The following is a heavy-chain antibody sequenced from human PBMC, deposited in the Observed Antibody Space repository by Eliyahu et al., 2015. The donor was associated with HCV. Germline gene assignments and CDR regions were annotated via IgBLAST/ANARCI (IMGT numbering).Heavy chain of an antibody. CDR1: GGTFRTSG. Sequence: QVQLVQSGAEVKKPGSSVKVXCKASGGTFRTSGFSWVRQAPGQGLEWMGGIIPRFDLPNYAQKFQGRVTISADESTNTIHMTLSSLRSDDTAAYYCGRGDSVYDAFKVWGQGTLVSVSS. CDR2: IIPRFDLP. J-gene: IGHJ3*01. D-gene: IGHD5/OR15-5a*01. V-gene: IGHV1-69*19. CDR3: GRGDSVYDAFKV.